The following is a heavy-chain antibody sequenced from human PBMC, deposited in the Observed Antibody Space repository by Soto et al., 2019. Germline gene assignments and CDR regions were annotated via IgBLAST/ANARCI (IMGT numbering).Heavy chain of an antibody. Sequence: TSETLSLTYAVYGGSFSGYYWGWIRQPPGKGLAWIGNIYYSGSTYSNPSLKSRLTISVDTSKNQFSLKLSSVTAADTAVYYCARELFGRSVWFDPWGQGTLVTVSS. CDR3: ARELFGRSVWFDP. CDR1: GGSFSGYY. D-gene: IGHD3-10*01. J-gene: IGHJ5*02. V-gene: IGHV4-34*01. CDR2: IYYSGST.